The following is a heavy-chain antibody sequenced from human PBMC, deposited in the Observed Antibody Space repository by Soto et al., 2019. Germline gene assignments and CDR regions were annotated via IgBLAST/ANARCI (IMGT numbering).Heavy chain of an antibody. J-gene: IGHJ4*02. CDR2: NYHSGTT. Sequence: KTSYTLSLSRAVSGVPIRTYYFSWIRQPPGKGLEWIGYNYHSGTTNYNPSLKSRVTISVDTSKNQFSLRLTSVTAADTAIYYCVREAYIGYGHAIDYWGQGTLVTVSS. CDR1: GVPIRTYY. CDR3: VREAYIGYGHAIDY. V-gene: IGHV4-59*01. D-gene: IGHD5-12*01.